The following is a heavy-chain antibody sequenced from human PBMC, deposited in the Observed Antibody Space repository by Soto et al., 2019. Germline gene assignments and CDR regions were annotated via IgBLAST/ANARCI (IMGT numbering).Heavy chain of an antibody. CDR1: GYSFTSYW. CDR3: ARQDYYGSGSYMGLDYYYGMDV. V-gene: IGHV5-51*01. CDR2: IYPGDSDT. D-gene: IGHD3-10*01. Sequence: GESLKISCKGSGYSFTSYWIGWVRQMPGKGLEWMGFIYPGDSDTRYSPSFQGQVTISADKSISTAYLQWSSLKASDTAMYYCARQDYYGSGSYMGLDYYYGMDVWGQGTTVTVSS. J-gene: IGHJ6*02.